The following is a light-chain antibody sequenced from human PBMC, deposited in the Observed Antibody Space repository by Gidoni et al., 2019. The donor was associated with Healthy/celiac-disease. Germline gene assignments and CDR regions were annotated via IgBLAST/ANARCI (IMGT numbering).Light chain of an antibody. CDR2: KAS. J-gene: IGKJ1*01. Sequence: IQMTQSPSTLSASVGDRVTITCRASQSISIWLAWYQKKPGKAPKRLIYKASSLESGVPSRFSGSGSGKEFTLTISSLQPDEFATYYGKQYNSYGTFGQGTKVEIK. V-gene: IGKV1-5*03. CDR1: QSISIW. CDR3: KQYNSYGT.